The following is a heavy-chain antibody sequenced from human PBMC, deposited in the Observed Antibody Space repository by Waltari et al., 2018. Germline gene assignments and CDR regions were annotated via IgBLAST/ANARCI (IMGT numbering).Heavy chain of an antibody. Sequence: QVQLQESGPGLVKPSETLSLTCAVSGYSISSGYYWGWIRQPPGKGLEWIGSIYHSGSTYYNPSLKSRVTISVDTSKNQFSLKLSSVTAADTAVYYCAREKGVLLWFRGNNWFDPWGQGTLVTVSS. CDR2: IYHSGST. CDR3: AREKGVLLWFRGNNWFDP. V-gene: IGHV4-38-2*02. J-gene: IGHJ5*02. CDR1: GYSISSGYY. D-gene: IGHD3-10*01.